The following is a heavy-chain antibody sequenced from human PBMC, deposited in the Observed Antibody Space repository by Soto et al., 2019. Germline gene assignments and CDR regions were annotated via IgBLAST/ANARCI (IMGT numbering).Heavy chain of an antibody. Sequence: RASVKVSCKASGYTFTGYYMHWVRQAPGQGLEWMGWINPNSGGTNYAQKFQGRVTMTRDTSISTAYMELSRLRSDDTAVYYCARTSIWSGYPYYYGMDVWGQGTTVTVSS. J-gene: IGHJ6*02. CDR2: INPNSGGT. CDR1: GYTFTGYY. D-gene: IGHD3-3*01. CDR3: ARTSIWSGYPYYYGMDV. V-gene: IGHV1-2*02.